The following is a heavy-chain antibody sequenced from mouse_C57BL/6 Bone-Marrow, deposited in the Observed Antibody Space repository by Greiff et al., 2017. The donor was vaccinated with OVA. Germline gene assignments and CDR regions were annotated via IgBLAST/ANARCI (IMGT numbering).Heavy chain of an antibody. J-gene: IGHJ2*01. CDR3: AREDYYGSSPSFDY. Sequence: QVHVKQSGAELVKPGASVKLSCKASGYTFTSYWMHWVKQRPGRGLEWIGRIDPNSGGTKYNEKFKSKATLTVDKPSSTAYMQLSSLTSEDSAVYYCAREDYYGSSPSFDYWGQGTTLTVSS. CDR1: GYTFTSYW. D-gene: IGHD1-1*01. V-gene: IGHV1-72*01. CDR2: IDPNSGGT.